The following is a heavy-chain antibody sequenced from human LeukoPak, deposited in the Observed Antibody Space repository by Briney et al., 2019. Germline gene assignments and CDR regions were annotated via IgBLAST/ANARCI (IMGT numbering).Heavy chain of an antibody. CDR3: ARHGNHVGGIQLWLSLDY. CDR2: ITDSGGIT. D-gene: IGHD5-18*01. CDR1: GFDYSNYV. Sequence: GGSLRLSCAASGFDYSNYVMTWVRQAPGKGLEWVAGITDSGGITYYSDSVKGRFTISRDNSRNTLYLQMNSLRAEDTAVYYCARHGNHVGGIQLWLSLDYWGQGTLVTVSS. J-gene: IGHJ4*02. V-gene: IGHV3-23*01.